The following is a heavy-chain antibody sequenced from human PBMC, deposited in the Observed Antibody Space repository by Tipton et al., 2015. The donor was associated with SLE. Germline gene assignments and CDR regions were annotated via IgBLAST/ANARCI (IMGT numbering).Heavy chain of an antibody. CDR2: IQYDGSDK. CDR3: ARSGGDCSSASCYDLSFDV. Sequence: SLRLSCAASGFTFSNYDMHWVRQAPGKGLEWVAFIQYDGSDKFYADSVKGRFTISRDNTKNTLYLQMNSLRAEDTAVYYCARSGGDCSSASCYDLSFDVWGQGTTVTVPS. D-gene: IGHD2-2*01. V-gene: IGHV3-30*12. CDR1: GFTFSNYD. J-gene: IGHJ3*01.